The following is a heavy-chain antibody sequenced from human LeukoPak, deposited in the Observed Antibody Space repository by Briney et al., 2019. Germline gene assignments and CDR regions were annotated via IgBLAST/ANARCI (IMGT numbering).Heavy chain of an antibody. J-gene: IGHJ4*02. CDR3: AKDLGDGYNSVFDY. CDR2: ISWDGGST. D-gene: IGHD5-24*01. Sequence: GGSLRLSCAASGFTFDVYSMRWVRQAPGKGLGWVSFISWDGGSTYYADSVTGRFTIARDNRKHSLYLQMDSVRTEHTAFYVCAKDLGDGYNSVFDYWGERTLVTVSS. V-gene: IGHV3-43*01. CDR1: GFTFDVYS.